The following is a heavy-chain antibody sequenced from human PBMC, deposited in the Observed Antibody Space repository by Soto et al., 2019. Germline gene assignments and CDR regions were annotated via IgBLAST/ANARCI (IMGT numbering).Heavy chain of an antibody. CDR1: VGSISSYH. CDR2: RYRTGNT. D-gene: IGHD1-7*01. J-gene: IGHJ4*02. V-gene: IGHV4-4*07. CDR3: AREFGDNWNYQAY. Sequence: NPWETLSLTCSVSVGSISSYHWSWIRQPAGKGLDWIGRRYRTGNTNYNPSLKSRVTVSIDTSKNQFFLRLKSVTAADSAVYYCAREFGDNWNYQAYWGQGTAVT.